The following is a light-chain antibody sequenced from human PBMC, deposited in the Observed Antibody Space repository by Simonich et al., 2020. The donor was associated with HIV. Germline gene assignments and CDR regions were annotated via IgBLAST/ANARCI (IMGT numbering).Light chain of an antibody. CDR3: QQYYITPHT. CDR2: LGS. CDR1: QSLLGSNGYNY. Sequence: DIVMTQSPLSLPVTPGEPASISCRSSQSLLGSNGYNYLDWYLQKPGQSQQLLIYLGSNRASGVPDRFSGSGSGTDFTLKISRVEAEDVAVYYCQQYYITPHTFGQGTKVEIK. V-gene: IGKV2-28*01. J-gene: IGKJ1*01.